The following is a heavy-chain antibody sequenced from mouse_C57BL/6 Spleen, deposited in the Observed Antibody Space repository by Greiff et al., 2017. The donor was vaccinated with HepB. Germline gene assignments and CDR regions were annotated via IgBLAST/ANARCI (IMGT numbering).Heavy chain of an antibody. V-gene: IGHV5-17*01. CDR3: ARSMITTPYYAMDY. D-gene: IGHD2-4*01. Sequence: EVQRVESGGGLVKPGGSLKLSCAASGFTFSDYGMHWVRQAPEKGLEWVAYISSGSSTIYYADTVKGRFTISRDNAKNTLFLQMTSLRSEDTAMYYCARSMITTPYYAMDYWGQGTSVTVSS. CDR1: GFTFSDYG. J-gene: IGHJ4*01. CDR2: ISSGSSTI.